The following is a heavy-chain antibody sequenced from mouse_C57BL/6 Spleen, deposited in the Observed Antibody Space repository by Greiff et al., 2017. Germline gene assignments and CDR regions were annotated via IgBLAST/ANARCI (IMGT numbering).Heavy chain of an antibody. J-gene: IGHJ1*03. CDR3: ARGGSKGYFDV. CDR2: ISYDGST. Sequence: EVKLQESGPGLVKPSQSLSLTCSVTGYSITSGYYWNWIRQFPGNKLEWMGYISYDGSTNYNPSLKNRISITRDTSKNQFFLKLNSVTTEDTATYYCARGGSKGYFDVWGTGTTVTVSS. V-gene: IGHV3-6*01. CDR1: GYSITSGYY.